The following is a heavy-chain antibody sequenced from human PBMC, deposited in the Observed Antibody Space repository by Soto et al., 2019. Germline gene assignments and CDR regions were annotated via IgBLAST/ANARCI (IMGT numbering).Heavy chain of an antibody. J-gene: IGHJ6*02. D-gene: IGHD3-10*01. CDR2: IIPILGIA. CDR3: ARXRGSYGMDV. Sequence: QVQLVQSGAEVKKPGSSVKVSCKGSGGTFSSYTISWVRQAPGQGLEWMGRIIPILGIANHAQKFQGRVTITADKSTSTAYMDLSSLSSEDTAVYYCARXRGSYGMDVWGQGTTVTVSS. CDR1: GGTFSSYT. V-gene: IGHV1-69*02.